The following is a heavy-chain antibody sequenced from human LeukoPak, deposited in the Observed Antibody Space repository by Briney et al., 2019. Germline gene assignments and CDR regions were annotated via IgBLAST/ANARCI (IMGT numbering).Heavy chain of an antibody. J-gene: IGHJ4*02. Sequence: GGSLRLSCAASGFTFSSYNMNWVRQAPGRGLEWVAVITYDGRNKYYADSVKGRFTISRDNSKNTQYLQMNSLRAEDTATYYCVKDRTYHYDSGSSCLDYWGQGTLVTVSS. CDR1: GFTFSSYN. V-gene: IGHV3-30*18. CDR3: VKDRTYHYDSGSSCLDY. CDR2: ITYDGRNK. D-gene: IGHD3-10*01.